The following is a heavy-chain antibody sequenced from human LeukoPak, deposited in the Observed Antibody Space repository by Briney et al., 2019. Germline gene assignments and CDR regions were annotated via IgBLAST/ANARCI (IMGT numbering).Heavy chain of an antibody. J-gene: IGHJ3*02. CDR3: ARSPRPGAFDI. Sequence: GGALRLSCGASGFAFSSYSMNWVRLPPGKGLVWVSSISSSSSYIYYADSVRGRFTISRDNAKNSLYLQMNSLRAEDTAVYYCARSPRPGAFDIWGQGTMVTVSS. CDR1: GFAFSSYS. CDR2: ISSSSSYI. V-gene: IGHV3-21*01. D-gene: IGHD6-6*01.